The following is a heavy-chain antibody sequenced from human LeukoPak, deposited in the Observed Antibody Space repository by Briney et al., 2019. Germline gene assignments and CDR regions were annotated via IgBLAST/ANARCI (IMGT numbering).Heavy chain of an antibody. CDR2: INHSGST. CDR3: ARGLEWLDAFDI. Sequence: SETLSLTCAVYGGSFSGYYWSWIRQPPGKGLEWIGEINHSGSTNYNPSLKSRVTISVDTSKNQFSPKLSSVTAADTAVYYCARGLEWLDAFDIWGQGTMVTVSS. D-gene: IGHD3-3*01. J-gene: IGHJ3*02. CDR1: GGSFSGYY. V-gene: IGHV4-34*01.